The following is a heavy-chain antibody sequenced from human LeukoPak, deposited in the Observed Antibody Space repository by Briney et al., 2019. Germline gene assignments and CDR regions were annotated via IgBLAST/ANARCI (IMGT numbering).Heavy chain of an antibody. V-gene: IGHV3-15*01. CDR2: IKSKTDGGTT. CDR3: TTDLAAMVRAVDY. Sequence: GGSLRLSCAASGFTFSNAWMSWVRQAPGKGLEWAGRIKSKTDGGTTDYTAPVNGRFTISRDDSKNTLYLQTNSLKTEDTAVYYCTTDLAAMVRAVDYWGQGTLVTVSS. CDR1: GFTFSNAW. J-gene: IGHJ4*02. D-gene: IGHD5-18*01.